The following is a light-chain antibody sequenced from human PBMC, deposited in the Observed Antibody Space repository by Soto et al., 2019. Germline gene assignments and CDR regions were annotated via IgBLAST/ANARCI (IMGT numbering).Light chain of an antibody. Sequence: QSVLTQPPSASGTPGQRVTISCSGSSSNIGTNYVYWYQQFPGTAPKLLIYRNDQRPSGVPDRFSGSKSGTSASLAISGLQSEDEADYYCAAWDDSLNGFWVFGGGTKVTVL. CDR1: SSNIGTNY. V-gene: IGLV1-47*01. CDR2: RND. J-gene: IGLJ3*02. CDR3: AAWDDSLNGFWV.